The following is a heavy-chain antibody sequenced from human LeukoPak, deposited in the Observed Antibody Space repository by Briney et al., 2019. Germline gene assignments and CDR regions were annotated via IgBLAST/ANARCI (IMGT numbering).Heavy chain of an antibody. Sequence: SETLSLTCTVSGGSISSYYWSWIRRPPGKGLEWIGYIYYSGSTNYNPSLKSRVTISVDTSKNQFSLKLSSVTAADTAVYYCARKTPMAEAYYFDYWGQGTLVTVSS. CDR2: IYYSGST. J-gene: IGHJ4*02. CDR3: ARKTPMAEAYYFDY. D-gene: IGHD5-18*01. V-gene: IGHV4-59*01. CDR1: GGSISSYY.